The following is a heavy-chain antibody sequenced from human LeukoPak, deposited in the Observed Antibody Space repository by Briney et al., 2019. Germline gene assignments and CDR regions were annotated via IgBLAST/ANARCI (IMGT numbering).Heavy chain of an antibody. Sequence: GGSLRLSCAASGFTFSGYTMNWVRQAPGKGLEWVSSISSSSSYIYYADSVKGRFTISRDNAKNSLYLQMNSLRAEDTAVYYCARDPGGYYYDSSGYPYYFDYWGQGTLVTVSS. CDR2: ISSSSSYI. CDR3: ARDPGGYYYDSSGYPYYFDY. D-gene: IGHD3-22*01. V-gene: IGHV3-21*01. J-gene: IGHJ4*02. CDR1: GFTFSGYT.